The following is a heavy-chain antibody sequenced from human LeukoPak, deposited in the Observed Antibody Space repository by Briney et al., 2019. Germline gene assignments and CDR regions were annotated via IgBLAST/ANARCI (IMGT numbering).Heavy chain of an antibody. J-gene: IGHJ4*02. Sequence: SQTLSLTCALSGEVVLTKVAAPGNCFGHSPPEALEWLGRTYYRSKWFNVHAVSVKSRMTLDADTSKNQFSLQLNSMTPEDTAVYYCARGTRNAFDYWGQGILVTVSS. V-gene: IGHV6-1*01. D-gene: IGHD2-2*01. CDR1: GEVVLTKVAA. CDR2: TYYRSKWFN. CDR3: ARGTRNAFDY.